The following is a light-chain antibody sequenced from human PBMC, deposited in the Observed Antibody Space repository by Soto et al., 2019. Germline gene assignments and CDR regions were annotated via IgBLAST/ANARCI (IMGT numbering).Light chain of an antibody. V-gene: IGKV1-39*01. J-gene: IGKJ1*01. CDR2: AAS. CDR1: QTIRNY. Sequence: DIQMTQSPSPLSASVGDRVTITCRASQTIRNYLNWYQQKPWKAPKLLIYAASSLQSGVPSRFSGSGSGTDFTLTISSLQPEDFATYYCQQSYSTPRTFGQGTKVDIK. CDR3: QQSYSTPRT.